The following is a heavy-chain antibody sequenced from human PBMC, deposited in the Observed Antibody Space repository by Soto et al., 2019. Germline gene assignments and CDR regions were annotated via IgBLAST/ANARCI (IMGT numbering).Heavy chain of an antibody. J-gene: IGHJ4*02. V-gene: IGHV4-4*02. Sequence: PSETLSLICAVSGGSISSSNWCSWVRQPPGKGLEWIGEIYHSGSTNYNPSLKSRVTISVDKSKNQFSLKLSSVTAADTAVYYCARDRPNDYGDYGTDWGQGTLVTVSS. CDR1: GGSISSSNW. CDR2: IYHSGST. D-gene: IGHD4-17*01. CDR3: ARDRPNDYGDYGTD.